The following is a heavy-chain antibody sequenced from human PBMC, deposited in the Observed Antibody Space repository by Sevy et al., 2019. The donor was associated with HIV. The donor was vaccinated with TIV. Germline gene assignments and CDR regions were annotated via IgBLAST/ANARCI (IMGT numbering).Heavy chain of an antibody. J-gene: IGHJ6*02. CDR2: ISYDGSDN. CDR3: ARPRANYVDHYFFFAMDV. Sequence: GGSLRLSCAASGFAFTNYYAMHWVRQAPGKGLEWVALISYDGSDNYYADSVKGRFTISRDNLKNTLYLQMNSLTTEDTAVYYCARPRANYVDHYFFFAMDVWGQGTTVTVSS. V-gene: IGHV3-30-3*01. D-gene: IGHD4-17*01. CDR1: GFAFTNYYA.